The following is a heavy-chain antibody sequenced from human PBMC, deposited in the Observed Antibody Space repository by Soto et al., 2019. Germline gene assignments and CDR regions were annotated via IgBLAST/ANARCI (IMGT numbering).Heavy chain of an antibody. J-gene: IGHJ4*02. V-gene: IGHV2-5*02. CDR2: IYWDDDK. CDR3: AHRVLRTVFGLVTTTAIYFDF. D-gene: IGHD3-3*01. CDR1: GFSLTTSGVG. Sequence: QITLNESGPTPVKPRQTLTLTCTFSGFSLTTSGVGVGWIRQSPGKAPEWLALIYWDDDKRYSPSLKSRLTITKDTSKNQLALTMADLDPADTATYYCAHRVLRTVFGLVTTTAIYFDFWGQGTPVAVSS.